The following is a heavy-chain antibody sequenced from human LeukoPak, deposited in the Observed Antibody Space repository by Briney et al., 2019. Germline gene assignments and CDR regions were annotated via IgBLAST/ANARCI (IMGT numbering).Heavy chain of an antibody. V-gene: IGHV3-23*01. Sequence: GGSLRLSCAASGFTFTNYAMNWVRQAPGKGLEWVSAISGSGGSTYYADSVKGRFTISRDNSKNTLYLQMNSLRAEDTAVYYCAKDISDYAYFDYWGQGTLVTVSS. J-gene: IGHJ4*02. D-gene: IGHD4-17*01. CDR3: AKDISDYAYFDY. CDR2: ISGSGGST. CDR1: GFTFTNYA.